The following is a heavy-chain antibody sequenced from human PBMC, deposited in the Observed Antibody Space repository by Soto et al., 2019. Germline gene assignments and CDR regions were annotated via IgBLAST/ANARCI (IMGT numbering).Heavy chain of an antibody. D-gene: IGHD2-15*01. Sequence: QVQLVQSGAEVKKPGSSVKVSCKASGGTFSSYAISWVRQAPGQGLEWMGGIIPIFGTANYAQKFQGRVTITADESTSTAYMELSSLRSEDTAVYYCARVLYCSGGSCPNWFDPWGQGTPVTVSS. CDR3: ARVLYCSGGSCPNWFDP. V-gene: IGHV1-69*12. CDR1: GGTFSSYA. J-gene: IGHJ5*02. CDR2: IIPIFGTA.